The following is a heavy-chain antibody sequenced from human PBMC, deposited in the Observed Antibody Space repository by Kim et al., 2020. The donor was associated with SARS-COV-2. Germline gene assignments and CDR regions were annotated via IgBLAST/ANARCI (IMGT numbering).Heavy chain of an antibody. CDR3: ARGLTDYFDY. D-gene: IGHD3-16*01. CDR2: ISYDGSNK. Sequence: GGSLRLSCAASGFIFSSYALHWVRQAPGKGLEWVALISYDGSNKYYADSVKGRFTISRDNSKNTLYLQMNSLRAEDTAVYYCARGLTDYFDYWGQGTLVT. CDR1: GFIFSSYA. V-gene: IGHV3-30*04. J-gene: IGHJ4*02.